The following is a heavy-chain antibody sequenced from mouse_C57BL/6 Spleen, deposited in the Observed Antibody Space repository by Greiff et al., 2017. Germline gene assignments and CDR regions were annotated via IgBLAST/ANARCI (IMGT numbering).Heavy chain of an antibody. CDR1: GYPFTSYW. Sequence: VQLQQPGAELVRPWSSVMPSCKASGYPFTSYWTDWVKQRPGQGLVWFGNIYPSDTQTHYNQNFKEKAALTVDKSSSTAYMQLSSLTSEDAAVYYCARGGTVADYWGQGTTLTVSS. CDR3: ARGGTVADY. J-gene: IGHJ2*01. CDR2: IYPSDTQT. D-gene: IGHD1-1*01. V-gene: IGHV1-61*01.